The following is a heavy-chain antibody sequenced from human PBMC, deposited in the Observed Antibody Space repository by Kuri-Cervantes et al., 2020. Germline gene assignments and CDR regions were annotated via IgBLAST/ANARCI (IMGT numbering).Heavy chain of an antibody. D-gene: IGHD3-9*01. V-gene: IGHV1-69*13. CDR1: GGTFSSYA. CDR2: IIPIFGTA. Sequence: SVKVSCKASGGTFSSYAISWVRQAPGQGLEWMGGIIPIFGTANYAQKFQGRVTITADESTSTAYMELSSLRSEDTAAYYCARAQGGIFFPYYGMDVWGQGTTVTVSS. J-gene: IGHJ6*02. CDR3: ARAQGGIFFPYYGMDV.